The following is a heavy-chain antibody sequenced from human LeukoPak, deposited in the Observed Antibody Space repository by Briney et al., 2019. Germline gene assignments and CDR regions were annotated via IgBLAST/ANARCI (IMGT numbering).Heavy chain of an antibody. CDR2: IRYDGSNK. V-gene: IGHV3-30*02. J-gene: IGHJ4*02. Sequence: GGSLRLSCAASGFTFSSYGMHWVRQAPGKGLEWVAFIRYDGSNKYYADSVKGRFTISRDNSKNTLYLQMNSLRAEDTAVYYCAKPGPGSGSSRPFDYWGQGTLVTVSS. CDR3: AKPGPGSGSSRPFDY. CDR1: GFTFSSYG. D-gene: IGHD3-10*01.